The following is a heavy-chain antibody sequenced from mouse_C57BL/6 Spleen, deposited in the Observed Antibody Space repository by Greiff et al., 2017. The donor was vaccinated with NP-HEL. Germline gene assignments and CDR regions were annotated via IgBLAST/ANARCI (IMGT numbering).Heavy chain of an antibody. Sequence: EVHLVESGGGLVKPGGSLKLSCAASGFTFSSYAMSWVRQTPEKRLEWVATISDGGSYTYYPDNVKGRFTISRDNAKNNLYLQMSHLKSEDTAMYYCAREGETGTSDYWGQGTTLTVSS. D-gene: IGHD4-1*01. CDR1: GFTFSSYA. CDR2: ISDGGSYT. J-gene: IGHJ2*01. CDR3: AREGETGTSDY. V-gene: IGHV5-4*01.